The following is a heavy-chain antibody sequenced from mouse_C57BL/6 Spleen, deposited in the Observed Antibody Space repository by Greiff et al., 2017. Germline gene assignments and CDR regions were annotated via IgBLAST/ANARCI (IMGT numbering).Heavy chain of an antibody. CDR2: ISSGGSYT. D-gene: IGHD1-1*01. Sequence: VQLQQSGGDLVKPGGSLKLSCAASGFTFSSYGMSWVRQTPDKRLEWVATISSGGSYTYYPDSVKGRFTISRDNAKNTLYLQMSSLKSEDTAMYYCARHYYGSSNWYFDVWGTGTTVTVSS. V-gene: IGHV5-6*01. J-gene: IGHJ1*03. CDR1: GFTFSSYG. CDR3: ARHYYGSSNWYFDV.